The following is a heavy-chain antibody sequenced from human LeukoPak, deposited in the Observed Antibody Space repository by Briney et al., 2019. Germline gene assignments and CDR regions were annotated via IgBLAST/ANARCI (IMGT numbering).Heavy chain of an antibody. CDR3: ARRYYDSSGYYYFDY. V-gene: IGHV4-59*01. D-gene: IGHD3-22*01. J-gene: IGHJ4*02. Sequence: PSETLSLTCTVSAGSISSNYWSWIRQPPGKGLEWIRYIHYSGSTNYNPSLQSRVTTSVDTSKNQFSLKLRSVTAADTAVYYCARRYYDSSGYYYFDYWGQGTLVTVSS. CDR1: AGSISSNY. CDR2: IHYSGST.